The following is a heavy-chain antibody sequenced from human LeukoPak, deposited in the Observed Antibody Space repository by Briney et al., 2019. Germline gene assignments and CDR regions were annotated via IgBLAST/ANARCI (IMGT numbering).Heavy chain of an antibody. Sequence: LSGGSLRLSCAASGFVFRNYFMSWVRQAPGEGLEWVASIKNDGSEIYYVDSVRGRYTISRDNTKNSLYLQMSSLRAEDTAVYYCATDRGWRTSGYYLYYFEYWGQGTLVTFSS. CDR1: GFVFRNYF. V-gene: IGHV3-7*01. CDR2: IKNDGSEI. D-gene: IGHD3-3*01. CDR3: ATDRGWRTSGYYLYYFEY. J-gene: IGHJ4*02.